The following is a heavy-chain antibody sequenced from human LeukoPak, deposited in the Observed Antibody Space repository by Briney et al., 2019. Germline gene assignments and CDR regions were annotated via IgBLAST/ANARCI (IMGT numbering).Heavy chain of an antibody. Sequence: SQTLSLTCALSRDTLSSNSAAWGWISQSPSRGLEWLGRTSFKSKLYYDYAVSVKSRITNRPDTTKNQFSLQLNAVIAADTAVYYWARGFALDFWGQGTMVTVSS. J-gene: IGHJ3*01. CDR1: RDTLSSNSAA. CDR3: ARGFALDF. CDR2: TSFKSKLYY. V-gene: IGHV6-1*01.